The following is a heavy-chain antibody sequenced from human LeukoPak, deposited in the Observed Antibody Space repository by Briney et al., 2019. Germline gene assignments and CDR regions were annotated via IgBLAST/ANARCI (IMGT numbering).Heavy chain of an antibody. D-gene: IGHD2-2*01. CDR2: INPNSGGT. CDR3: ARGLLVPAAPFDY. Sequence: ASVKVSCKGSGYTFTGYYMHWVRQAPGQGLEWMGWINPNSGGTNYAQKFQGRVTMTRDTSISTAYMELSRLRSDDTAVYYCARGLLVPAAPFDYWGQGTLVTVSS. J-gene: IGHJ4*02. V-gene: IGHV1-2*02. CDR1: GYTFTGYY.